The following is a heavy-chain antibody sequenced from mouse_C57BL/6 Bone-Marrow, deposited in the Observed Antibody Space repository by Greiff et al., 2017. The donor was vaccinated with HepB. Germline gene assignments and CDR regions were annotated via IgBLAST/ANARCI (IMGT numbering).Heavy chain of an antibody. CDR2: ISYSGST. CDR1: GYSITSGYD. V-gene: IGHV3-1*01. J-gene: IGHJ3*01. Sequence: EVKLQESGPGMVKPSQSLSLTCTVTGYSITSGYDWHWIRHFPGNKLEWMGYISYSGSTNYNPSLKSRISITHDTSKNHFFLKLNSVTTEDTATYYCAREDDYDPFAYWGQGTLVTVSA. D-gene: IGHD2-4*01. CDR3: AREDDYDPFAY.